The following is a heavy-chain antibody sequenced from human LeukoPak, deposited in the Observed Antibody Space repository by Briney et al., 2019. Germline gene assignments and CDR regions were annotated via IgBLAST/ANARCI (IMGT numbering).Heavy chain of an antibody. CDR3: ARATTSFTNSGSTKEEFDY. CDR1: GYTFTSNY. D-gene: IGHD1-26*01. CDR2: INPSGGST. Sequence: GASVKVSCKASGYTFTSNYMHWVRQAPGQGLEWMGVINPSGGSTSYAQKFQGRVTMTRDMSTSTDYMELSSLRSEDTAVYYCARATTSFTNSGSTKEEFDYWGQGTLVTVSS. V-gene: IGHV1-46*01. J-gene: IGHJ4*02.